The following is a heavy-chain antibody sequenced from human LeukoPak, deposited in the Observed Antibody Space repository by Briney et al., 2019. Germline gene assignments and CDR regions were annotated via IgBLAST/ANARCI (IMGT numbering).Heavy chain of an antibody. J-gene: IGHJ3*02. CDR1: GFTVSSNY. CDR2: IYSGGGT. CDR3: ASPVFYSGGAFDI. V-gene: IGHV3-66*01. Sequence: GGSLRLSCAASGFTVSSNYMSWVRQAPGKGLEWVSVIYSGGGTYYADSVKGRFTISRDNSKNTLYLQMNSLRAEDTAVYYCASPVFYSGGAFDIWGQGTMVTVSS. D-gene: IGHD3-10*01.